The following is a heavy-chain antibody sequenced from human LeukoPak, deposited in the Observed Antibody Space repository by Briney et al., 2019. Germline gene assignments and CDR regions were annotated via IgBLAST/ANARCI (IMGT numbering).Heavy chain of an antibody. CDR3: AKGDMVGGVIGGFDP. D-gene: IGHD3-10*01. J-gene: IGHJ5*02. V-gene: IGHV3-9*01. Sequence: GRSLRLSCAASGFTFDDYAMHWVRQAPGKGLEWVSGISWNSGSIGYADSVKGRFTISRDNAKNSLYLQMNSLRAEDTALYYCAKGDMVGGVIGGFDPGGQGPLVTVS. CDR2: ISWNSGSI. CDR1: GFTFDDYA.